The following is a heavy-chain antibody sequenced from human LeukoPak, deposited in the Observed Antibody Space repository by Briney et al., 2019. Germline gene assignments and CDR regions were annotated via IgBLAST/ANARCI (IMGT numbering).Heavy chain of an antibody. D-gene: IGHD6-19*01. CDR3: AKVPVAGYFDH. V-gene: IGHV3-23*01. CDR1: GFTFSSYA. CDR2: ISGSGGST. J-gene: IGHJ4*02. Sequence: GGSLRLSCAASGFTFSSYAMSWVREATGKGLEWVSAISGSGGSTFYADSVKGRFTISRDNSRNTLYLQMNSLRAAHTAVFYCAKVPVAGYFDHRGQGTQVTVAS.